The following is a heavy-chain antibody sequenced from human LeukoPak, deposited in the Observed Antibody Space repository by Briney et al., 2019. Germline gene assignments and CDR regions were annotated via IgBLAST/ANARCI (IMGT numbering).Heavy chain of an antibody. CDR2: ISSSGSTI. CDR1: GFTFSSYE. J-gene: IGHJ6*03. V-gene: IGHV3-48*03. CDR3: ARGLYYYYYYMDV. Sequence: GGSLRLSCAASGFTFSSYEMNWVRQAPGKGLEWVSYISSSGSTIYYADSVKGRFTISRDNAKNSLYLQMNSLRADDTAVYYCARGLYYYYYYMDVRGKGTTVTVSS.